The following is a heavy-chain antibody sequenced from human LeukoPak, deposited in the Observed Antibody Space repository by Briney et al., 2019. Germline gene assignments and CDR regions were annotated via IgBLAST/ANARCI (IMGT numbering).Heavy chain of an antibody. CDR1: GFTVSSNY. CDR2: IYSGGST. D-gene: IGHD3-10*01. Sequence: GGSLRLSCAASGFTVSSNYISWVRQAPGKGLEWVSVIYSGGSTYYADSVKGRFTISRDNSKNTLYLQMNSLRAEDTAVYYCARDKYYGSGSYYYYYGMDVWGQGNTVTVSS. V-gene: IGHV3-53*01. J-gene: IGHJ6*02. CDR3: ARDKYYGSGSYYYYYGMDV.